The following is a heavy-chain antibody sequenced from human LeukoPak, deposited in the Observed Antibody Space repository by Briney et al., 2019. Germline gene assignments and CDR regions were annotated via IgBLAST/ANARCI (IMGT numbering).Heavy chain of an antibody. Sequence: PSETLSLTCTVSGGSISDYFWNWIRQPAGKGLEWIGRIYSSGSTHYNPSLKGRATMSVDTPKNHFSLKLSSVTAADTAVYYCARTRGNYSWERHFDFWAQGILATVSS. J-gene: IGHJ4*02. CDR1: GGSISDYF. CDR3: ARTRGNYSWERHFDF. V-gene: IGHV4-4*07. CDR2: IYSSGST. D-gene: IGHD2-15*01.